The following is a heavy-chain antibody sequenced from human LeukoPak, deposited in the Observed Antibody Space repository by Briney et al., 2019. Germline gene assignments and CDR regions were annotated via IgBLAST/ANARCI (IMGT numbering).Heavy chain of an antibody. D-gene: IGHD1-1*01. V-gene: IGHV3-48*02. CDR2: ISSSSRTI. Sequence: GGSLRLSCAASGFTFSTYFMHWVRQAPGKGLEWISYISSSSRTICYVDSVKGRFTISRDNAKNSLYLQMNSLRDEDTAVYYCARDFNDPIDYWGQGTLVTVSS. J-gene: IGHJ4*02. CDR3: ARDFNDPIDY. CDR1: GFTFSTYF.